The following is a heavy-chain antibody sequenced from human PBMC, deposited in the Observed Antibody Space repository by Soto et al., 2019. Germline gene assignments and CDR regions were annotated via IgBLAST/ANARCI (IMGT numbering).Heavy chain of an antibody. D-gene: IGHD3-16*02. V-gene: IGHV4-31*03. Sequence: SETLSLTCTVSGDSISNSFYYWSWIRQVPGKGPEWIGYIHYSGTTHYNPSLKSRLTISLDTSKNQFSLRLSSVTAADTAVYFCARDRSHYVWAISRTYGMDVWGQGTTVTVSS. CDR1: GDSISNSFYY. CDR3: ARDRSHYVWAISRTYGMDV. J-gene: IGHJ6*02. CDR2: IHYSGTT.